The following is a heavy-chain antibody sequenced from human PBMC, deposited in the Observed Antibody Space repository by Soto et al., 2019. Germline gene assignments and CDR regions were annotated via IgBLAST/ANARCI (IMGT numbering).Heavy chain of an antibody. V-gene: IGHV5-51*01. CDR1: GYSFNTDW. CDR2: IYPDDSDT. J-gene: IGHJ4*02. D-gene: IGHD3-22*01. CDR3: ARPGYYDSSGFFNFDH. Sequence: GESLKISCKASGYSFNTDWIGWVRQLPGKGLEWMGIIYPDDSDTRYSPSFQGQVTISADKSFTTVYLQWNSLKASDTAIYYCARPGYYDSSGFFNFDHWGQGTLVTVSS.